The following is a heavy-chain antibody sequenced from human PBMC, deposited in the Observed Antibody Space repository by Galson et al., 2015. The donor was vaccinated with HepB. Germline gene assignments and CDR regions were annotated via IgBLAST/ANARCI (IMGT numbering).Heavy chain of an antibody. V-gene: IGHV3-48*02. CDR1: GFNFSNYN. CDR3: ARGTVVTSYAAFDF. CDR2: ISSSSSAI. J-gene: IGHJ3*01. Sequence: SLRLSCAVSGFNFSNYNVNWVRQAPGKGLEWVSYISSSSSAIFYADSVKGRFNISRDNAKSLLYLQMNSLSDEDTAVYHCARGTVVTSYAAFDFWGQGTRVIVSS. D-gene: IGHD4-23*01.